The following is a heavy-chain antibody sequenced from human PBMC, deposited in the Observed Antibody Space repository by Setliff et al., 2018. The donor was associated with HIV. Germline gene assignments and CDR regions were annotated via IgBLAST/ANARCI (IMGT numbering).Heavy chain of an antibody. CDR1: GFSFASYR. Sequence: PGGSLRLSCTASGFSFASYRMNWVRQAPGKGLESVSFINSNGSYMFYADSVKGRIAISRDNAKNLLYLQMNSLRADDTAVYYCARETTDDRRGYRSHYFDYWGQGTPVTVSS. J-gene: IGHJ4*02. V-gene: IGHV3-21*01. CDR2: INSNGSYM. D-gene: IGHD3-22*01. CDR3: ARETTDDRRGYRSHYFDY.